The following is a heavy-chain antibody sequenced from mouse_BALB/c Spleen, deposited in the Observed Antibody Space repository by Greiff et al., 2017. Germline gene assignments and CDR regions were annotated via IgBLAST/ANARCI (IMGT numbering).Heavy chain of an antibody. D-gene: IGHD1-1*01. CDR1: GYTFTNYW. V-gene: IGHV1-63*02. J-gene: IGHJ2*01. CDR2: IYPGGGYT. CDR3: ATITTVVAGDY. Sequence: QVQLKQSGAELVRPGTSVKISCKASGYTFTNYWLGWVKQRPGHGLEWIGDIYPGGGYTNYNEKFKGKATLTADTSSSTAYMQLSSLTSEDSAVYFCATITTVVAGDYWGQGTTLTVSS.